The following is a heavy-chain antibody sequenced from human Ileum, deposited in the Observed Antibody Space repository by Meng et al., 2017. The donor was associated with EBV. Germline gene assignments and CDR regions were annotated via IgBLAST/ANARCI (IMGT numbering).Heavy chain of an antibody. J-gene: IGHJ2*01. D-gene: IGHD4-17*01. V-gene: IGHV4-31*03. CDR3: ASLYGDSSVWYLDL. Sequence: QVQLQESGPGLVQPSPXLSLTCTASGGSISSGNHYWSWIRQHPGKGLEYIGYIYYSGSTYYNPSLKSRVIISVDTSKNQFSLRLNSVTAADTAVYYCASLYGDSSVWYLDLWGRGTLVTVSS. CDR1: GGSISSGNHY. CDR2: IYYSGST.